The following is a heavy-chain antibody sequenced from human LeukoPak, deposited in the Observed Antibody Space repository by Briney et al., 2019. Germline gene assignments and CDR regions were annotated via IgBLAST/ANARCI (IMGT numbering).Heavy chain of an antibody. V-gene: IGHV3-13*01. J-gene: IGHJ4*02. Sequence: GGSLRLSCAASGFTFSSYDMHWVRQAPGKGLEWVSRIATGGDTYYPGSVKGRFTISRENAKNSLYLQMNSLRAGDTAVYYCARGNTGIGGIAAAVFDYWGQGTLVTVSS. CDR2: IATGGDT. CDR1: GFTFSSYD. D-gene: IGHD6-13*01. CDR3: ARGNTGIGGIAAAVFDY.